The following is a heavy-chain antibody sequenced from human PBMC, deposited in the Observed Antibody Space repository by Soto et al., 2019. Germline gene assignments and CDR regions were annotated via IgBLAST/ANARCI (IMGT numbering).Heavy chain of an antibody. CDR1: GYTFTSYG. D-gene: IGHD4-4*01. Sequence: SVKVSCKASGYTFTSYGISWVRQAPGQGLEWMGRIIPILGIANYAQKFQGRVTITADKSTSTAYMELSSLRSEDTAVYYCAFNTVTTNYYYYYMDVWGKGTTVTVSS. J-gene: IGHJ6*03. CDR2: IIPILGIA. V-gene: IGHV1-69*04. CDR3: AFNTVTTNYYYYYMDV.